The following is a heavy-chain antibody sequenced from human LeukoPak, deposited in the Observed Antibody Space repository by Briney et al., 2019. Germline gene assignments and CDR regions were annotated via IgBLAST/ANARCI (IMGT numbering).Heavy chain of an antibody. CDR1: GFTFSGSA. Sequence: QPGGSLRLSCAASGFTFSGSAMHWVRQASGKGLEWVGRIRSKANSYATAYAASVKGRFTISRDDSKNTAYLQMNSLRAEDTAVYYCAKGFVVVTAIRDWGQGTLVTVSS. CDR2: IRSKANSYAT. J-gene: IGHJ4*02. CDR3: AKGFVVVTAIRD. V-gene: IGHV3-73*01. D-gene: IGHD2-21*02.